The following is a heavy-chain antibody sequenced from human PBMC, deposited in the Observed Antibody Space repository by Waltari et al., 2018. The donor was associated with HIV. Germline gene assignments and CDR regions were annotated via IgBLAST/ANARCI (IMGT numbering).Heavy chain of an antibody. V-gene: IGHV1-2*02. J-gene: IGHJ5*02. CDR1: GYTFTGYY. Sequence: VKVSCKASGYTFTGYYMHWVRQAPGQGLEWMGWINPNSGGTNYAQKFQGRVTMTRDTSISTAYMELSRLRSDDTAVYYCARGDYGDYESLFDPWGQGTLVTVSS. D-gene: IGHD4-17*01. CDR3: ARGDYGDYESLFDP. CDR2: INPNSGGT.